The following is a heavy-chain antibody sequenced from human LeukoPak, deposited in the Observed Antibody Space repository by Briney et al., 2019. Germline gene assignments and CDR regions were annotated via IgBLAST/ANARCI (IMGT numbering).Heavy chain of an antibody. Sequence: GGSLRLSCSVSGFTFSTYVMHWVRQAPGKGLEWVAVISYDGSNKYYADSVKGRFTISRDNSKNTLYLQMNSLRAEDTAVYYCARDSRSYCSGGSCYGVRDYWGQGTLVTVSS. D-gene: IGHD2-15*01. J-gene: IGHJ4*02. CDR2: ISYDGSNK. CDR1: GFTFSTYV. V-gene: IGHV3-30-3*01. CDR3: ARDSRSYCSGGSCYGVRDY.